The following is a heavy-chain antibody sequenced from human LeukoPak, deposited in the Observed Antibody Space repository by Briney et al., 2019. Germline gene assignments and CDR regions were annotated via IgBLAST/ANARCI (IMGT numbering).Heavy chain of an antibody. J-gene: IGHJ3*02. CDR3: AKDMGSSWYGGDAFDI. D-gene: IGHD6-13*01. CDR1: GFTFDDYA. CDR2: ISWNSGSI. Sequence: GRSLRLSCAASGFTFDDYAMHWVRQAPGKGLEWVSGISWNSGSIGYADSVKGRFTISRDNAKNSLYLQMNSLRAEDMALYYCAKDMGSSWYGGDAFDIWGQRTMVTVSS. V-gene: IGHV3-9*03.